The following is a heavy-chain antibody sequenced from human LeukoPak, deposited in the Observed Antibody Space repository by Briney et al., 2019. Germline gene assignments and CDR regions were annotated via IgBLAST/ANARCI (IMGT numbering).Heavy chain of an antibody. V-gene: IGHV4-34*01. CDR1: GGSFSGYY. CDR3: ARGREGNYYGSGSYSFDY. D-gene: IGHD3-10*01. Sequence: TSETLSLTCAVYGGSFSGYYWSWIRQPPGKGLEWIGEISHSGSTNYNPSLKSRVTISVDTSKNQFSLKLSSVTAADTAVYYCARGREGNYYGSGSYSFDYWGQGTLVTVSS. J-gene: IGHJ4*02. CDR2: ISHSGST.